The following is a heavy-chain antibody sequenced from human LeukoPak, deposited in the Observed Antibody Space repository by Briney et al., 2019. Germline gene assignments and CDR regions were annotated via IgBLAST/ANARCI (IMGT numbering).Heavy chain of an antibody. CDR3: ARDPKDNTSGYYYFDY. V-gene: IGHV1-46*01. Sequence: ASVKVSCKASGYTFTNYYRHWVRQAPGLGLEWMGVINPSGGRTSYAQTFRGRVTVTRDMSTSTVYMDMSSLRSEDTAVYYCARDPKDNTSGYYYFDYWGQGTLVTVSS. CDR1: GYTFTNYY. D-gene: IGHD3-22*01. CDR2: INPSGGRT. J-gene: IGHJ4*02.